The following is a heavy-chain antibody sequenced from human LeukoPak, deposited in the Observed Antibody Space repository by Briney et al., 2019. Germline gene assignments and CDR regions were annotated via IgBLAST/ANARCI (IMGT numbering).Heavy chain of an antibody. CDR2: INPNSGGT. J-gene: IGHJ5*02. V-gene: IGHV1-2*02. D-gene: IGHD4-17*01. Sequence: ASVKVSFTASGYTFTGYYMHWVRQAPGQGLEWMGWINPNSGGTNYAQKFQGRVTMTRDTSISTAYMELSRLRSDDTAVYYCARGLGDYGDFRFDPWGQGTLVTVSS. CDR1: GYTFTGYY. CDR3: ARGLGDYGDFRFDP.